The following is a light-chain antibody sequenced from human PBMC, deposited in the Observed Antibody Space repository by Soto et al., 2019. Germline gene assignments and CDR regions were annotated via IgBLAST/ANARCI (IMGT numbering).Light chain of an antibody. CDR2: GAT. J-gene: IGKJ1*01. V-gene: IGKV3-20*01. Sequence: EIVLTQSPGTLSLSPGERATLSCRASQSVSSNYLAWYQQKLGQAPRLLIYGATRRATAIPDRFSGSVSGTDFALTISRVEPEDFAIYFCQQYGSSPGTFGQGTKVEI. CDR1: QSVSSNY. CDR3: QQYGSSPGT.